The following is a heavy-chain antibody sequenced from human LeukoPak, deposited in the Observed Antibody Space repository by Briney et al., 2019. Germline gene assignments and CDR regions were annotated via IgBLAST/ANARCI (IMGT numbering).Heavy chain of an antibody. Sequence: GGSLRLSCAASGFTFSTYGMSWVRQAPGKGLERVSLISGSGGSSNYADSVKGRFTISRDNSKNTVFLQMNSLRAEDTAVYYCAKSRDGGASALDYWGQGTLVTVSS. D-gene: IGHD3-16*01. V-gene: IGHV3-23*01. J-gene: IGHJ4*02. CDR1: GFTFSTYG. CDR3: AKSRDGGASALDY. CDR2: ISGSGGSS.